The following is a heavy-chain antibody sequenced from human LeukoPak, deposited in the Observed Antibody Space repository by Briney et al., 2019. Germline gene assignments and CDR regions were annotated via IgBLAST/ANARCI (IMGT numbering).Heavy chain of an antibody. CDR1: GFTFSSYG. D-gene: IGHD6-13*01. J-gene: IGHJ4*02. Sequence: GGSLRLSCAASGFTFSSYGMHWVRQAPGKGLEWVTFIRYDGRNKYYADSVKGRFTISRDNSKNTLYLQMNSLRAEDTAVYYCALLPTSSSWYTDYWGQGTLVTVSS. V-gene: IGHV3-30*02. CDR3: ALLPTSSSWYTDY. CDR2: IRYDGRNK.